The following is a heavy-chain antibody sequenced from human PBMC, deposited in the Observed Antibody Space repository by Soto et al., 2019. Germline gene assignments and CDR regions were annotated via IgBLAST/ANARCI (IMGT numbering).Heavy chain of an antibody. CDR2: ISSSGYSA. CDR3: AKGSVVVAAKFDS. V-gene: IGHV3-23*01. D-gene: IGHD2-21*02. Sequence: LVQPGVSLSLXXAXSGFXXXXXXMGWVRQAPXXXXXVVSAISSSGYSAYYADSVKGRFTISRDNSRNTMFLQMNKLSAEDTAVYYCAKGSVVVAAKFDSWGQGTQVTVSS. J-gene: IGHJ4*02. CDR1: GFXXXXXX.